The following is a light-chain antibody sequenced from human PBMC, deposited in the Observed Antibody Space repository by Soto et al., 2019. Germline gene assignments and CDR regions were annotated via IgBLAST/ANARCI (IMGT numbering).Light chain of an antibody. V-gene: IGLV2-14*01. J-gene: IGLJ3*02. CDR2: EVS. CDR1: SSDVGGYNY. CDR3: SSYTTSSTHWV. Sequence: QSALTQPASVSGSPGQSITISCTGTSSDVGGYNYVSWYQQHPDKAPKFMIYEVSNRPSGVSNRFSGSKSGNTASLTISGLQAEDEADYYCSSYTTSSTHWVFGGGTQLTVL.